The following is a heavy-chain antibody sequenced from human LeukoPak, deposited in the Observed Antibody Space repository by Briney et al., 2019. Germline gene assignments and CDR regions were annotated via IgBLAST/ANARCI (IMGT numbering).Heavy chain of an antibody. D-gene: IGHD2-2*01. CDR1: GFTFSSYG. CDR2: INQSLNI. CDR3: ASLLVPGRFDP. J-gene: IGHJ5*02. V-gene: IGHV4-34*01. Sequence: GSLRLSCAASGFTFSSYGMSWVRQAPGKGLDWIGEINQSLNINYNPSLKSRVTISVDRSKNQFSLKLSSVTAADTAVYYCASLLVPGRFDPWGQGTLVTVSS.